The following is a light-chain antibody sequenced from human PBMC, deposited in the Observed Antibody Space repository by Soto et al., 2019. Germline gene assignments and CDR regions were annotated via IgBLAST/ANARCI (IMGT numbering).Light chain of an antibody. CDR2: EVS. Sequence: TQPASVSWSPGQSITISCTGTSSDVCGYNYVSWYQQHPGKAPKLMIYEVSNRPSGVSNRFSGSKSGNTASLTISGLQAEDEADYYCSSYTSSSITYVYGTGTKVTVL. CDR1: SSDVCGYNY. CDR3: SSYTSSSITYV. V-gene: IGLV2-14*01. J-gene: IGLJ1*01.